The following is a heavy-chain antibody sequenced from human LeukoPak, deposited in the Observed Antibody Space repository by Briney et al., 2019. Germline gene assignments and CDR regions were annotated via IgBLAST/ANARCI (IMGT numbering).Heavy chain of an antibody. Sequence: GGSLRLPCAASGFTFSSYAMSWVRQAPGKGLEWVSAISGSGGSTYYADSVKGRFTISRDNSKNTLYLQMNSLRAEDTAVYYCAKPYYYDSSGYYHYWGQGTLVTVSS. CDR2: ISGSGGST. CDR1: GFTFSSYA. CDR3: AKPYYYDSSGYYHY. J-gene: IGHJ4*02. V-gene: IGHV3-23*01. D-gene: IGHD3-22*01.